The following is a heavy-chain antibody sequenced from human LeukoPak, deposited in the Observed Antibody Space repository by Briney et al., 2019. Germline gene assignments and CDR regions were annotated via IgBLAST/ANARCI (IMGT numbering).Heavy chain of an antibody. V-gene: IGHV1-69*05. CDR1: GGTFSSYA. D-gene: IGHD2-21*02. J-gene: IGHJ4*02. Sequence: SVKVSCKASGGTFSSYAISWVRQASGQGLEWMGGIIPIFGTANYAQKFQGRVTITTDESTSTAYMELSSLRSEDTAVYYCASPTTYCGGDCYFYYWGQGTLVTVSS. CDR3: ASPTTYCGGDCYFYY. CDR2: IIPIFGTA.